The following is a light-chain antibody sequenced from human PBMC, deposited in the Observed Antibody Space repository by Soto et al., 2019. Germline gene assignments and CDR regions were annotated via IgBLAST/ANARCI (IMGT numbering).Light chain of an antibody. CDR3: QQRTDCPLT. Sequence: EIVLTQSPATLSLSPGERATLSCRASQSVSSYLAWYQQKPGQAPRLLIYDASNRGTGIPARFSGSGSGTDFTLTISSLEPEDFAVYYCQQRTDCPLTFGGGTKVEI. CDR2: DAS. J-gene: IGKJ4*01. V-gene: IGKV3-11*01. CDR1: QSVSSY.